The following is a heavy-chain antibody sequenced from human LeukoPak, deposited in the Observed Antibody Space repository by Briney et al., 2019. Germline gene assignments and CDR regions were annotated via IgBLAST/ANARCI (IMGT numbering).Heavy chain of an antibody. J-gene: IGHJ5*02. Sequence: SETLSLTCTVSGGSISSYYWSWIRQPAGKGLEWIGRIYTSGNTNYNPSLKSRVTISVDTSKNQFSLKLSSVTAADTAVYYCATPDWMDGSGIRGFDPWGQGTLVTVSS. CDR2: IYTSGNT. V-gene: IGHV4-4*07. CDR1: GGSISSYY. CDR3: ATPDWMDGSGIRGFDP. D-gene: IGHD3-10*01.